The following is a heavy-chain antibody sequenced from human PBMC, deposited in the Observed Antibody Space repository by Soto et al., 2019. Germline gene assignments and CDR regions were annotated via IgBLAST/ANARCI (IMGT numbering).Heavy chain of an antibody. Sequence: QVQLVESGGGVVQPGRSLRLSCAASGFTFSSYGMHWVRQAPGKGLEWVAVIWYEGSNKYYADSVKGRFTISRDNSKNTLYLQMNSLRAEDTAVYYCARDQGIAAAGNFYYYGMDVWGQGTTVTVSS. CDR2: IWYEGSNK. CDR1: GFTFSSYG. CDR3: ARDQGIAAAGNFYYYGMDV. V-gene: IGHV3-33*01. J-gene: IGHJ6*02. D-gene: IGHD6-13*01.